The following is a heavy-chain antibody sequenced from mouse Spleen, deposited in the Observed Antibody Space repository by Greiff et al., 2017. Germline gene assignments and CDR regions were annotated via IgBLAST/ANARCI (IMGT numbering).Heavy chain of an antibody. Sequence: VKLMESGPGLVAPSQSLSITCTVSGFSLTSYAISWVRQPPGKGLEWLVVIWSDGSTNYNSALKSRLSISKDNSKSQVFLKMNSLQTDDTAMYYCARQPDSSGYDYFDYWGQGTTLTVSS. D-gene: IGHD3-2*01. J-gene: IGHJ2*01. CDR2: IWSDGST. CDR3: ARQPDSSGYDYFDY. CDR1: GFSLTSYA. V-gene: IGHV2-6-1*01.